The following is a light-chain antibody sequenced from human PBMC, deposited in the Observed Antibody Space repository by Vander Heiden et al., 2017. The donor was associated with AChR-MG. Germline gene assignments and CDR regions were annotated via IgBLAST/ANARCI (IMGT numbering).Light chain of an antibody. CDR1: QSISSW. V-gene: IGKV1-5*03. J-gene: IGKJ2*01. CDR3: QQYNSYPYT. CDR2: EAS. Sequence: DIQMTQSPSTLSASVGARVIITCPASQSISSWLAWYQQKPGKAPKLLIYEASNLESGVPSRFSGSGSGTEFTLTISSLQPDDFATYYCQQYNSYPYTFGQGTRLEIK.